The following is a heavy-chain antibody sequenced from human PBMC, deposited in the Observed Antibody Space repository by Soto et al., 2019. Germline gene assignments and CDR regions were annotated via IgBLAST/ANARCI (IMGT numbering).Heavy chain of an antibody. CDR2: IRNKAYSYTT. Sequence: EVQLVESGGGLVQPGGSLRLSCAASGFTFSDHFMDWVRQAPGKGLEWVGRIRNKAYSYTTEYAASVKGRFTISRDDSMNSLYLQMNSLKTEDTAVYYCASGGGWYFDLWGRGTRVTLSS. CDR3: ASGGGWYFDL. J-gene: IGHJ2*01. V-gene: IGHV3-72*01. D-gene: IGHD3-16*01. CDR1: GFTFSDHF.